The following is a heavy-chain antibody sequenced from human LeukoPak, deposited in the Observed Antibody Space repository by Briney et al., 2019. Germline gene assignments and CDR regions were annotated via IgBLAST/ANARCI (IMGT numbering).Heavy chain of an antibody. J-gene: IGHJ3*02. CDR1: GYSVTCYW. Sequence: GESLQISCKGSGYSVTCYWIGWVRPIPGKGLEWMGIIYPGESDARYSPTCQGQVTISADKSISTAYLQWSSLKAWDTAMYYCARRSTVAGRRGACDIWGQGTMVTVSS. D-gene: IGHD6-19*01. CDR3: ARRSTVAGRRGACDI. CDR2: IYPGESDA. V-gene: IGHV5-51*01.